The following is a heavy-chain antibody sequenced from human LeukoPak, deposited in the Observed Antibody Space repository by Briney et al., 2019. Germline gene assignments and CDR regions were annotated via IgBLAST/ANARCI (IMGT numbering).Heavy chain of an antibody. J-gene: IGHJ5*02. Sequence: GGSLRLSCAASGFTFSSYAMSWVRQAPGKGLEWVSAISGSGGSTYYADSVKGRFTISRDNSKNTLYLHMNSLRAEDTAVYYCARVEATVSENWFDPWGQGTLVTVSS. D-gene: IGHD4-11*01. V-gene: IGHV3-23*01. CDR1: GFTFSSYA. CDR2: ISGSGGST. CDR3: ARVEATVSENWFDP.